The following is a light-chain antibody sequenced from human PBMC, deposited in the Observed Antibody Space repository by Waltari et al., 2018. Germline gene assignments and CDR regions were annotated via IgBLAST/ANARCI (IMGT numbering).Light chain of an antibody. Sequence: SYELTQPPSVSVSPGQTARITCSGETLPKQYGYWYQEKAGQAPVLVIFKDTERPSGVPGRFSGSISGTTVTLTISEVQAEDEADYYCQSADSPGTDVLFGGGTRLTVL. CDR1: TLPKQY. V-gene: IGLV3-25*03. J-gene: IGLJ2*01. CDR2: KDT. CDR3: QSADSPGTDVL.